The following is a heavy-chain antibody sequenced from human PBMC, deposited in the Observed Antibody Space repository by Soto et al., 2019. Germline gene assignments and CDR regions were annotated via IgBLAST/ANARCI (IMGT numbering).Heavy chain of an antibody. CDR1: GYSFSTYW. CDR3: ARQNYDSSGFYYGDS. Sequence: GESLKISCKGSGYSFSTYWIAWVRQMLGKGLEWMGLIYPGDSDTRYSPSFQGQVTISADKSLSTAYLQRSSLKASDTAIYYCARQNYDSSGFYYGDSWGQGALVTVSS. D-gene: IGHD3-22*01. CDR2: IYPGDSDT. J-gene: IGHJ5*01. V-gene: IGHV5-51*01.